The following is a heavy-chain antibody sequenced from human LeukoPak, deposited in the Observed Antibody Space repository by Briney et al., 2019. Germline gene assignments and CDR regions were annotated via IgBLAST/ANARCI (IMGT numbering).Heavy chain of an antibody. D-gene: IGHD3-22*01. V-gene: IGHV3-21*01. CDR3: ARVFSGYYYDSSGYWTDY. CDR2: ISSSSSYI. Sequence: GGFLRLSCAASGFTFSSYSMNWVRQAPGKGLEWVSSISSSSSYIYYADSVKGRFTISRDNAKNSLYLQMNSLRAEDTAVYYCARVFSGYYYDSSGYWTDYWGQGTLVTVSS. CDR1: GFTFSSYS. J-gene: IGHJ4*02.